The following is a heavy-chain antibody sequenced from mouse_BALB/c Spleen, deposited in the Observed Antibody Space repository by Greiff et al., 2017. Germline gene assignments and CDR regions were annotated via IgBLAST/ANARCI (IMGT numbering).Heavy chain of an antibody. J-gene: IGHJ4*01. CDR1: GYSITSDYA. CDR3: ARWRYEAMDY. V-gene: IGHV3-2*02. D-gene: IGHD2-14*01. CDR2: ISYSGST. Sequence: VQLKESGPGLVKPSQSLSLTCTVTGYSITSDYAWNWIRQFPGNKLEWMGYISYSGSTSYNPSLKSRISITRDTSKNQFFLQLNSVTTEDTATYYCARWRYEAMDYWGQGTSVTVSS.